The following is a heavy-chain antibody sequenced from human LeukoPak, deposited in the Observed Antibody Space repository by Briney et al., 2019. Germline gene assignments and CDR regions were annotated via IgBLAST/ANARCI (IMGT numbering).Heavy chain of an antibody. CDR3: ARHELDGYSPYYFDY. D-gene: IGHD5-24*01. V-gene: IGHV4-39*01. CDR2: ICYSGST. Sequence: SETLSLTCTVSGGSISSSSYYWGWIRQPPGKGLEWIGSICYSGSTYYNPSLKSRVTISVDTSKNQFSLKLSSVTAADTAVYYCARHELDGYSPYYFDYWGQGTLVTVSS. CDR1: GGSISSSSYY. J-gene: IGHJ4*02.